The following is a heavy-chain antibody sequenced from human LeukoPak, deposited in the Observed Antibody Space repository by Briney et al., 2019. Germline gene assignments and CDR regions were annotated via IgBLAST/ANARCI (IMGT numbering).Heavy chain of an antibody. Sequence: PGGSLRLSCVASGFTFSSNGMHWVRQAPGKGLEWVAVIWYDGSNKYYADSVKGRFTISRDNSKNTLYLQMNSLRAEDTAVYYRAKESAQYDSSGYYWPTDFDYWGQGTLVTVSS. J-gene: IGHJ4*02. CDR1: GFTFSSNG. CDR3: AKESAQYDSSGYYWPTDFDY. CDR2: IWYDGSNK. V-gene: IGHV3-33*06. D-gene: IGHD3-22*01.